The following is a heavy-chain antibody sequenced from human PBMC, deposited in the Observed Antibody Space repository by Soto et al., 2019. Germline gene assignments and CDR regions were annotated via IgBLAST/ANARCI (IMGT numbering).Heavy chain of an antibody. CDR3: ARDRSRITIFGVVSYYFDY. CDR2: IYYSGST. Sequence: SETLSLTCTVSGGSISSYYWSWIRQPRGKGLEWIGYIYYSGSTNYNPSLKSRVTISVDTSKNQFSLKLSSVTAADTAVYYCARDRSRITIFGVVSYYFDYWGQGTLVTVSS. D-gene: IGHD3-3*01. CDR1: GGSISSYY. J-gene: IGHJ4*02. V-gene: IGHV4-59*01.